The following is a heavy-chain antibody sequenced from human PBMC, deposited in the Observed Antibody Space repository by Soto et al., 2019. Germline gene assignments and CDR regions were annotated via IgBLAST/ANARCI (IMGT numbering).Heavy chain of an antibody. V-gene: IGHV1-2*02. CDR2: INPNSGAT. CDR3: ATVDRSVALVGWFDP. CDR1: GYTFTGSY. D-gene: IGHD2-8*02. Sequence: QVQLVQSGAEVKKPGASVKVSCKASGYTFTGSYIHWVRQAPGQGLEWMGWINPNSGATHSAQKFHGRVTISADAATNTAYMELSSVRFDDTAVYYCATVDRSVALVGWFDPWGQGTLVTVSS. J-gene: IGHJ5*02.